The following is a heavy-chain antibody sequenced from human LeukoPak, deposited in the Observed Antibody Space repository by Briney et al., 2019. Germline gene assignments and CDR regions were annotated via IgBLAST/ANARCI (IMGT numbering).Heavy chain of an antibody. Sequence: SETLFLTCTVSGGSISSYYWSWIRQPAGKGLEWIGRIYTSGSTNYNPSLKSRVTMSVDTSKNQFSLKLSSVTAADTAVYYCARVEGSGWYSLNAFDIWGQGTMVTVSS. D-gene: IGHD6-19*01. V-gene: IGHV4-4*07. CDR1: GGSISSYY. J-gene: IGHJ3*02. CDR3: ARVEGSGWYSLNAFDI. CDR2: IYTSGST.